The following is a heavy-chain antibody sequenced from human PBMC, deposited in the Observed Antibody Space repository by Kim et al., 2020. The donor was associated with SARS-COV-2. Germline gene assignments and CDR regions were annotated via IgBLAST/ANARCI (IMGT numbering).Heavy chain of an antibody. D-gene: IGHD2-2*01. V-gene: IGHV4-39*01. J-gene: IGHJ4*01. CDR1: GGSISSSSYY. CDR3: ARHSRIVVVPAAILA. Sequence: SETLFLTCTVSGGSISSSSYYWGWIRQPPGKGLEWIGSIYYSGSTYYNPSLKSRVTISVDTSKNQFSLKLSSVTAADTAVYYCARHSRIVVVPAAILAWGQGTLVTVPP. CDR2: IYYSGST.